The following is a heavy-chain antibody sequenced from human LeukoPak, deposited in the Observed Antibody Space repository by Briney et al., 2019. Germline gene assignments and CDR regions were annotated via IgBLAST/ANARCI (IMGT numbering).Heavy chain of an antibody. CDR3: ARGEERANYYYYYGMDV. CDR1: GYTFTSYG. CDR2: ISAYNGNT. J-gene: IGHJ6*02. Sequence: GASMKVSCKASGYTFTSYGISWVRQAPGQGLEWMGWISAYNGNTNYAQKLQGRVTMTTDTSTSTAYMELRSLRSDDTAVYYCARGEERANYYYYYGMDVWGQGTTVTVSS. V-gene: IGHV1-18*01. D-gene: IGHD1-26*01.